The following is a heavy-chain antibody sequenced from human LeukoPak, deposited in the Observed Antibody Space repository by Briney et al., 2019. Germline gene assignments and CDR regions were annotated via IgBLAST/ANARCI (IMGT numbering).Heavy chain of an antibody. CDR3: ARDLEYHTSGGFDY. CDR2: IYSGGST. Sequence: GGSLRLSCAASGFTVSSNHMSWVRQAPGKGLEWVSIIYSGGSTYYADSVKGRFTISRDNSKNTLYPQMNSLRAEDTALYYCARDLEYHTSGGFDYWGQGTLVTVSS. J-gene: IGHJ4*02. D-gene: IGHD2-15*01. CDR1: GFTVSSNH. V-gene: IGHV3-66*02.